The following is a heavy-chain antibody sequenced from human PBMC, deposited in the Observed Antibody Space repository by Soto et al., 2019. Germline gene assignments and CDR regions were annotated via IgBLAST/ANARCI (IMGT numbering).Heavy chain of an antibody. V-gene: IGHV4-31*03. CDR2: IYYSGST. J-gene: IGHJ4*02. Sequence: QVQLQESGPGLVKPSQTLSLTCNFSGGYISRGGYYWSWIRQHPGNGLAWIGYIYYSGSTYYNPSLKSRVTISVDTSKNQFSLKLSSVTAADTAVYYCARSPEATVTAFDYWGQGTLVTVSS. CDR3: ARSPEATVTAFDY. D-gene: IGHD5-12*01. CDR1: GGYISRGGYY.